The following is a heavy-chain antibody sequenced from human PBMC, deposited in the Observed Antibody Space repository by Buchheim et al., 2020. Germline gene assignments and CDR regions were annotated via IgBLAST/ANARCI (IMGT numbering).Heavy chain of an antibody. J-gene: IGHJ4*02. CDR2: ISSSGSTI. CDR1: GFTFSSYW. D-gene: IGHD2-2*01. Sequence: EVQLVESGGGLVQPGGSLRLSCAASGFTFSSYWMHWVRQAPGKGLEWVSYISSSGSTIYYADSVKGRFTISRDNAKNSLYLQMNSLRAEDTAVYYCAADCSSTSCSDYWGQGTL. CDR3: AADCSSTSCSDY. V-gene: IGHV3-48*04.